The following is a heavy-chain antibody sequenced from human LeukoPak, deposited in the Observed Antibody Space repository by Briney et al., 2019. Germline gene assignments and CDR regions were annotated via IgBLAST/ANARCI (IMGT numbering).Heavy chain of an antibody. CDR3: ARVIRTSGYYSNPKSGSFDL. V-gene: IGHV4-39*01. J-gene: IGHJ4*02. CDR2: IYSSGST. CDR1: GASIRSSHHY. Sequence: SETLSLTCVVSGASIRSSHHYWVWIRQPPGKGLEWIGSIYSSGSTYYNQSLRTRVTISVDTSKNQFSLKLSSVTAADTALYYCARVIRTSGYYSNPKSGSFDLWGQGSLVTVSS. D-gene: IGHD3-3*01.